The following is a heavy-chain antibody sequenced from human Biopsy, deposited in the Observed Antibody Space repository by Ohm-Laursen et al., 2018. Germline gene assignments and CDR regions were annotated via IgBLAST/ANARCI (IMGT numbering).Heavy chain of an antibody. D-gene: IGHD3-22*01. CDR2: IFYRGST. CDR1: GGSISNNNYY. Sequence: SDTLSLTCTVSGGSISNNNYYWGWIRQPPGKGLEWIGSIFYRGSTHYKPSLKSQINISVDTSKNQFSLKLNPVTAADTAVYYCARDYDTNGYYYVSWGQGTLVTVSS. J-gene: IGHJ5*02. CDR3: ARDYDTNGYYYVS. V-gene: IGHV4-39*01.